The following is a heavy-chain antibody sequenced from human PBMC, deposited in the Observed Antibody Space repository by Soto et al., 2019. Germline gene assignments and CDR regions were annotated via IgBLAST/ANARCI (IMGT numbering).Heavy chain of an antibody. Sequence: GGSLRLSCAASGFTFSSYGMHWVRQAPGKGLEWVAVIWYDGSNKYYADSVKGRFTISRDNSKNTLYLQMNSLRAEDTAVYYCARDSPGYCSSTSCFNWFDPWGQGTLVTVSS. D-gene: IGHD2-2*01. CDR2: IWYDGSNK. CDR3: ARDSPGYCSSTSCFNWFDP. J-gene: IGHJ5*02. CDR1: GFTFSSYG. V-gene: IGHV3-33*01.